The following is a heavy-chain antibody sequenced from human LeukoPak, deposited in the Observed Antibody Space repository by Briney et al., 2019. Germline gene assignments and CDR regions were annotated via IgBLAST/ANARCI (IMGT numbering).Heavy chain of an antibody. J-gene: IGHJ5*02. V-gene: IGHV4-38-2*02. D-gene: IGHD6-6*01. Sequence: SETMSLTWTVSGYSISSGYYWGWIRQPPGKGLEWIGSIYHSGSTYYNPSLKSRVTISVDTSKNQFSLKLSSVTAADTAVYYCARDLVAARPGDNWFDPWGQGTLVTVSS. CDR2: IYHSGST. CDR3: ARDLVAARPGDNWFDP. CDR1: GYSISSGYY.